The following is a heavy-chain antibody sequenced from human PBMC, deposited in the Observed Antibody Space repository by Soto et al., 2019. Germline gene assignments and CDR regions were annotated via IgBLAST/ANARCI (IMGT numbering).Heavy chain of an antibody. Sequence: QVQLMESGGGVVQPGGALRLSCVVSGLSFGSYGMHWVRQAPGKGLEWVELISYDGSKKYYMDSVKGRFTISRDNSLGTLFLQMISLRPEDTAVYYCAKSRGVDNSYYDMEVWGQGTTVTVSS. V-gene: IGHV3-30*18. D-gene: IGHD3-10*01. CDR2: ISYDGSKK. CDR3: AKSRGVDNSYYDMEV. J-gene: IGHJ6*02. CDR1: GLSFGSYG.